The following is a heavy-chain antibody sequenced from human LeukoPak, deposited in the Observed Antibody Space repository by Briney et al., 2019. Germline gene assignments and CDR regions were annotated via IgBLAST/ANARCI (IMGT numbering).Heavy chain of an antibody. Sequence: PSETLSLTCTVSGGSISSYYWSWIRQPPGKGLEWIGYIYYSGSTNYNPSLKSRVTISVDTSKNQFSLKLSSVTAADTAVYYCARLLGQNRNYYYYYMDVWGKGTTVTISS. V-gene: IGHV4-59*01. J-gene: IGHJ6*03. D-gene: IGHD7-27*01. CDR1: GGSISSYY. CDR2: IYYSGST. CDR3: ARLLGQNRNYYYYYMDV.